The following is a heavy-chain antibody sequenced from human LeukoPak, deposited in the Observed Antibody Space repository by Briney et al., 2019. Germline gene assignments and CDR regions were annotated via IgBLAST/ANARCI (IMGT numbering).Heavy chain of an antibody. Sequence: ASVKVSCKASGYSFTDHHILWVRQAPGQGLEWMGWIHPNGRDTKYAQKFQGRTTMTTDTSITTAYMELNRVTSDDTAIYYCSGHYGPGPVWGQGTLVTASS. CDR3: SGHYGPGPV. CDR2: IHPNGRDT. V-gene: IGHV1-2*02. CDR1: GYSFTDHH. D-gene: IGHD3-10*01. J-gene: IGHJ4*02.